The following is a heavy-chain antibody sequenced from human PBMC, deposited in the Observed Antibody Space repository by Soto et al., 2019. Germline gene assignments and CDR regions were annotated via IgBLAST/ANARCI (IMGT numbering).Heavy chain of an antibody. Sequence: GASVKVSCKASGYTFINYGINWVRQAPGQGLEWMGWISGYNGNTNYAQKLQGRVTMTTDTSTSTAYMELRSLRSDDTAVYYCARSIRDDSGGYPNDAFDIWGQGTMVTVSS. CDR3: ARSIRDDSGGYPNDAFDI. CDR2: ISGYNGNT. D-gene: IGHD3-22*01. V-gene: IGHV1-18*01. CDR1: GYTFINYG. J-gene: IGHJ3*02.